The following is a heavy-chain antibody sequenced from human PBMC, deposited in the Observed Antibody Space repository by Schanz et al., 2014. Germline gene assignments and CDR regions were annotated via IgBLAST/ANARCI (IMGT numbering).Heavy chain of an antibody. CDR3: ARPRFDYGEVDY. CDR1: GFTFSSYW. V-gene: IGHV3-7*02. CDR2: VKQHGNEK. Sequence: DVQLLESGGGLVQPGGSLRLSCAASGFTFSSYWMSWVRQAPGKGLEWVANVKQHGNEKYYVDSVKGRFTISRDRFQNTLYLRMSSLRAEDTAVYYCARPRFDYGEVDYWGQGTLVTVSS. D-gene: IGHD4-17*01. J-gene: IGHJ4*02.